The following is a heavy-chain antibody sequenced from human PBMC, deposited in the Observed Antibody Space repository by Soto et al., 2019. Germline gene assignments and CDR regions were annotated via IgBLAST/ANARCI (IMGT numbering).Heavy chain of an antibody. CDR2: IYYSGST. J-gene: IGHJ4*02. Sequence: QLQLQESGPGLVKPSETLSLTCTVSGGSISSSSYYWGWIRQPPGKGLEWIGSIYYSGSTYYNPSLKSRVTISVDTSKNQFSLKLSSVTAADTAVYYCASSSGYEEQSFDYWGQGTLVTVSS. CDR3: ASSSGYEEQSFDY. CDR1: GGSISSSSYY. D-gene: IGHD5-12*01. V-gene: IGHV4-39*01.